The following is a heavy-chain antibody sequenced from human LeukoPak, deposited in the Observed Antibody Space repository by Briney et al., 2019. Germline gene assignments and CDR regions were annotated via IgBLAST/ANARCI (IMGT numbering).Heavy chain of an antibody. D-gene: IGHD6-19*01. V-gene: IGHV1-2*02. CDR2: INPNSGGT. Sequence: ASVKISCKASGYTFTGYYMHWVRQAPGQGLEWMGWINPNSGGTNYAQKFQGRVTMTRDTSISTAYMELSRLRSDDTAVYYCARVSIAVAGTPFDYWGQGTLVTVSS. J-gene: IGHJ4*02. CDR3: ARVSIAVAGTPFDY. CDR1: GYTFTGYY.